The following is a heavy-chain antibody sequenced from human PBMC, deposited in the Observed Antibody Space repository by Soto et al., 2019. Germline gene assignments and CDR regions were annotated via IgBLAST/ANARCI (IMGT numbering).Heavy chain of an antibody. V-gene: IGHV3-74*01. J-gene: IGHJ4*02. CDR2: INNDGSST. CDR1: GFTFSSYW. D-gene: IGHD2-15*01. CDR3: VRTSLVVAAATREDY. Sequence: EVQLVESGGGLVQPGGSLRLSCAASGFTFSSYWMHWVRQAPGKGLVWVSRINNDGSSTSYADSVKGRFTISRDNAKNTLYLQMNSLRAEDTAVYYCVRTSLVVAAATREDYWGQGTLVTVSS.